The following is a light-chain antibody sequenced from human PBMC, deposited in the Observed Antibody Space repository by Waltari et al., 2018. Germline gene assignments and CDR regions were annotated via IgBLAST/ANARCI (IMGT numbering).Light chain of an antibody. CDR2: RTS. CDR1: QTLSSSY. CDR3: QQYGSPLWS. J-gene: IGKJ1*01. Sequence: EIVLMHSPDTLSLSPGHRATLSCRASQTLSSSYLAWYQQKPGQAPRLLIYRTSSKATGIPDRFSGSGSGTDFSLTINRLEPEDSAVYYCQQYGSPLWSFGQGTKVEIK. V-gene: IGKV3-20*01.